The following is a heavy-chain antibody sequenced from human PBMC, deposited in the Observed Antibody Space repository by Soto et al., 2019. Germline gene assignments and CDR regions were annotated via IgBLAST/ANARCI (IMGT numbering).Heavy chain of an antibody. D-gene: IGHD6-13*01. J-gene: IGHJ6*02. V-gene: IGHV3-30-3*01. CDR1: GFTFSSYA. CDR3: ASRDSSSWYYYYYGMDV. CDR2: ISYDGSNK. Sequence: GGSLRLSCAASGFTFSSYAMHWVRQAPGKGLEWVAVISYDGSNKYYADSVKGRFTISGDNSKNTLYLQMNSLRAEDTAVYYCASRDSSSWYYYYYGMDVWGQGTTVTVSS.